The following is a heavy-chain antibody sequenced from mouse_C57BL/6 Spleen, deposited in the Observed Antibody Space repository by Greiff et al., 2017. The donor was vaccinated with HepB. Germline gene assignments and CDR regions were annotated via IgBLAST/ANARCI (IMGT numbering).Heavy chain of an antibody. D-gene: IGHD1-1*01. CDR3: ARDITTVVARGGFDY. J-gene: IGHJ2*01. V-gene: IGHV1-12*01. CDR2: IYPGNGDT. CDR1: GYTFTSYN. Sequence: LQESGAELVRPGASVKMSCKASGYTFTSYNMHWVKQTPRQGLEWIGAIYPGNGDTSYNQKFKGKATLTVDKSSSTAYMQLSSLTSEDSAVYFCARDITTVVARGGFDYWGQGTTLTVSS.